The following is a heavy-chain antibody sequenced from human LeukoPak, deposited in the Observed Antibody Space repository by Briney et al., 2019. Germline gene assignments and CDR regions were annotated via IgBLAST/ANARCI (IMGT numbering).Heavy chain of an antibody. CDR2: ISYDGTKI. CDR1: GFTLSVFG. Sequence: PGRSLRLSCAASGFTLSVFGMHWVRQAPGKGLEWVAVISYDGTKISYADSVKGRFTISRDKSRNTLYLQMNSLRTEDTAVFYCAKDRQGILGQWGHGTLVTISS. J-gene: IGHJ4*01. V-gene: IGHV3-30*18. CDR3: AKDRQGILGQ. D-gene: IGHD5-18*01.